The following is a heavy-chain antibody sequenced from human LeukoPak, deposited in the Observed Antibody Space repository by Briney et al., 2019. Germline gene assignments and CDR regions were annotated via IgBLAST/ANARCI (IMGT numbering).Heavy chain of an antibody. CDR1: GFTFSSYG. V-gene: IGHV3-30*18. Sequence: PGRSLRLSCAASGFTFSSYGMHWVRQAPGKGLEWVAVISYDGSNKYYADSVKGRFTISRDNSKNTLYLQMNSLRAEDTAVYYCAKDLGAEVGVDYWGQGTLVTVSS. D-gene: IGHD3-3*01. J-gene: IGHJ4*02. CDR2: ISYDGSNK. CDR3: AKDLGAEVGVDY.